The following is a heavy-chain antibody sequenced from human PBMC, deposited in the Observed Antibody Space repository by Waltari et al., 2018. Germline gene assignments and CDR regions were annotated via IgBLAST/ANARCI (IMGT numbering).Heavy chain of an antibody. CDR1: GGSISSYY. CDR3: ARDRGTGPFDY. J-gene: IGHJ4*02. D-gene: IGHD2-8*02. CDR2: IYPSGTT. Sequence: QVQLQESGPGLVKPSETLSLTCTVSGGSISSYYWSWIRQPPGKGLEWIWYIYPSGTTNYTPSLKSRVTIAVDTAKNQFSLKLSSVTAADTAVYYCARDRGTGPFDYWGQGTLVTVSS. V-gene: IGHV4-4*09.